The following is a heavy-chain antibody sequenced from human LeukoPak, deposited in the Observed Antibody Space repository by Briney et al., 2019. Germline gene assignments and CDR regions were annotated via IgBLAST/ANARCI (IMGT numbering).Heavy chain of an antibody. CDR1: GFTFSSYE. CDR3: ARGAPSTYTTAWFDP. D-gene: IGHD2-2*02. Sequence: GGSLRLSCAASGFTFSSYEMNWVCQAPGKGLEWVSYISSSGSTIYYAASVKGRFTISRDNAKNSLYLQMNSLRAEDTAVYYCARGAPSTYTTAWFDPWGQGTLVTVSS. V-gene: IGHV3-48*03. CDR2: ISSSGSTI. J-gene: IGHJ5*02.